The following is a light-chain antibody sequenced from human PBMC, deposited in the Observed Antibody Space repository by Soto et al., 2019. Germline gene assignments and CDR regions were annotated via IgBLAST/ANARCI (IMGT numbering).Light chain of an antibody. CDR3: QQYNSYR. Sequence: DIQMTQSPSTLSASVGDRVTITCRASQSISSWLAWYQQKPGKAPKLLIYDAFSLESGVPSRFSGSGSGTEFTLTISSLQPDDFATYYCQQYNSYRFGQGTKVEIK. V-gene: IGKV1-5*01. J-gene: IGKJ1*01. CDR1: QSISSW. CDR2: DAF.